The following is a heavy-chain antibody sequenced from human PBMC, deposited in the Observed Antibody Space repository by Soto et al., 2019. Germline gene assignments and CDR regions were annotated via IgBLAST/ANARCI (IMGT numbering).Heavy chain of an antibody. CDR3: ARRYSSSWYDYYYGMDV. Sequence: KTSETLSLTCAVYGGSFSGYYWSWIRQPPGKGLEWIGEINHSGSTNYNPSLKSRVTISVDTSKNQFSLKLSSVTAADTAVYYCARRYSSSWYDYYYGMDVWGQGTTVTVSS. D-gene: IGHD6-13*01. CDR2: INHSGST. V-gene: IGHV4-34*01. J-gene: IGHJ6*02. CDR1: GGSFSGYY.